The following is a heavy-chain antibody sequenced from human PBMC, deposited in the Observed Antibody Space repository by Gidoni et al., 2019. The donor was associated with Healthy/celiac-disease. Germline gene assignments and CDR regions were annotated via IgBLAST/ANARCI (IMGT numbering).Heavy chain of an antibody. CDR1: GFTFSSYA. CDR2: ISGSGGST. V-gene: IGHV3-23*01. D-gene: IGHD2-15*01. CDR3: AVGSPYCSGGSCSYYFDY. Sequence: EVQLLESGGGLVQPGGSLRLSCAASGFTFSSYARSWVRQAPGKGLEWVSAISGSGGSTYYADSVKGRFTISRDNSKNTLYLQMNSLRAEDTAVYYCAVGSPYCSGGSCSYYFDYWGQGTLVTVSS. J-gene: IGHJ4*02.